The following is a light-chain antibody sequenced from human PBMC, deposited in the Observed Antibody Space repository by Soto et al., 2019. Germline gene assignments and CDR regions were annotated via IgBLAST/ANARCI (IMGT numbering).Light chain of an antibody. CDR2: SNN. J-gene: IGLJ1*01. CDR3: AAWDDSPTGYV. CDR1: GSNIASNT. V-gene: IGLV1-44*01. Sequence: QSVLTQPPSASGTPGQRVTISCSGSGSNIASNTVNWYQQLPGAAPKLLIYSNNQRPSGVPDRFSGSKSGTSASLAISGLQSEDEADYYCAAWDDSPTGYVFGTGTKVTVL.